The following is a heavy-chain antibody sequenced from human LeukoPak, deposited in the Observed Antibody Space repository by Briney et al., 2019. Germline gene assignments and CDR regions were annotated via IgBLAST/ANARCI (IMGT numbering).Heavy chain of an antibody. D-gene: IGHD1-26*01. Sequence: PGASVKVSCKASGYYTFTSYGINWVRQAPGQGLEWMGWINPYNGNTNYAQKFQGRVTMTTDTSTGTAYMELRSQRSDDTAVYYCASAPIDRWELLTHAFDIWGQGTMVAVSS. CDR1: GYYTFTSYG. CDR2: INPYNGNT. V-gene: IGHV1-18*01. J-gene: IGHJ3*02. CDR3: ASAPIDRWELLTHAFDI.